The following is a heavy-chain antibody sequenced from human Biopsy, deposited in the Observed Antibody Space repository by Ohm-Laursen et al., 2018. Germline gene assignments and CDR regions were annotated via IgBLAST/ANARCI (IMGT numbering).Heavy chain of an antibody. J-gene: IGHJ5*02. D-gene: IGHD2-21*01. V-gene: IGHV1-18*04. CDR1: GYTFTAYG. Sequence: GASVKVSCKTSGYTFTAYGISWVRQAPGQGLEWMGWISTYNDDTNIAQKFQGRVTMTIDTSTTTAYMDLRSLRSDDTAVYFCARGGGGILWLGKPSRRYFDAWGQGTLVTVSP. CDR3: ARGGGGILWLGKPSRRYFDA. CDR2: ISTYNDDT.